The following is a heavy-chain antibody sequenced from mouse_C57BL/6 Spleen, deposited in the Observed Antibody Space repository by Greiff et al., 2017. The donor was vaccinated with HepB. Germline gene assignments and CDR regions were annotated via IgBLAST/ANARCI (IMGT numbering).Heavy chain of an antibody. D-gene: IGHD1-1*01. CDR3: ARYYYYGSSYWYFDV. CDR1: GYTFTSYD. Sequence: VQLQQSGPELVKPGPSVKLSCKASGYTFTSYDINWVKQRPGQGLEWIGWIYPRDGSTKYNEKFKGKATLTVDTSSSTAYMELHSLTSEDSAVYFCARYYYYGSSYWYFDVWGTGTTVTVSS. CDR2: IYPRDGST. V-gene: IGHV1-85*01. J-gene: IGHJ1*03.